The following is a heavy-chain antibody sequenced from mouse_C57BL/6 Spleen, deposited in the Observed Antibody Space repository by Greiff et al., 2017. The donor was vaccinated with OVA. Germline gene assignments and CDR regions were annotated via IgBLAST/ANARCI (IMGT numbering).Heavy chain of an antibody. Sequence: VQLVESGAELVRPGASVTLSCKASGYTFTDYEMHWVKQTPVHGLEWIGAIDPETGGTAYNQKFKGKAILTADKSSSTAYMELRSLTSEDSAVYYCTKILPYYFDYWGQGTTLTVSS. J-gene: IGHJ2*01. D-gene: IGHD2-1*01. V-gene: IGHV1-15*01. CDR3: TKILPYYFDY. CDR2: IDPETGGT. CDR1: GYTFTDYE.